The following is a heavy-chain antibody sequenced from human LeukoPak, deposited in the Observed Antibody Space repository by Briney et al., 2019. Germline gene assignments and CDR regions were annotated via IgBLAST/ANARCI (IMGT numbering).Heavy chain of an antibody. Sequence: SETLSLTCGVFGVSINDYYWSWIRRSPGKGLEWIGEISHTEGTRYNPSLESRVTMSVGTSENQLSLKLIFVTAADTAVYYCARIHCGHSGSVCYNHWGLGTLVTVSS. J-gene: IGHJ4*02. D-gene: IGHD3-9*01. CDR1: GVSINDYY. CDR2: ISHTEGT. V-gene: IGHV4-34*01. CDR3: ARIHCGHSGSVCYNH.